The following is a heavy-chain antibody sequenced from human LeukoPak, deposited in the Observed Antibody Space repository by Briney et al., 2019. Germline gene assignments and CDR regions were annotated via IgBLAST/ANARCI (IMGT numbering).Heavy chain of an antibody. D-gene: IGHD2-2*01. J-gene: IGHJ4*02. CDR2: ISGSGGGT. CDR1: GFTFSNFA. Sequence: PGGSLRLSCAASGFTFSNFAMSWVRQAPGKGLEWVSSISGSGGGTYYGDSVKGRFTISRDNSKKTLHLQMNSLRAEDTAVYYCAKGYCSSTSCPTDYWGQGTLVTVSS. V-gene: IGHV3-23*01. CDR3: AKGYCSSTSCPTDY.